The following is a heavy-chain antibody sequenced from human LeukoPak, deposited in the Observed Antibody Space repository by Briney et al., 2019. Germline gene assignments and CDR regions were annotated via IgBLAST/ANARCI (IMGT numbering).Heavy chain of an antibody. D-gene: IGHD1-26*01. Sequence: PGRSLRLSCAASGFTLSSYGMHWVRQAPGKGLEWVSAISGGGGNTYYADSVKGRFTISRDNSKNTLYLQMNSLRAEDTAVYYCGKNRYSGSLSPFDIWGQGTMVTVSS. J-gene: IGHJ3*02. CDR2: ISGGGGNT. CDR1: GFTLSSYG. V-gene: IGHV3-23*01. CDR3: GKNRYSGSLSPFDI.